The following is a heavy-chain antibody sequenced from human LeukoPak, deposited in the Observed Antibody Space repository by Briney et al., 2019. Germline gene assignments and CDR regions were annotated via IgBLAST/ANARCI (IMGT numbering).Heavy chain of an antibody. V-gene: IGHV3-11*04. CDR3: ARQPFTSSWKHYFDY. J-gene: IGHJ4*02. CDR2: ISSSGDTL. Sequence: PGGSLRLSCAVSGFTFSDYYMNWIRQAPGKGLEWVAYISSSGDTLYYADSVKGRFTISRDNVKNSLYLQMNSLRVEDTAVYFCARQPFTSSWKHYFDYWGQGALVTVSS. CDR1: GFTFSDYY. D-gene: IGHD2-2*01.